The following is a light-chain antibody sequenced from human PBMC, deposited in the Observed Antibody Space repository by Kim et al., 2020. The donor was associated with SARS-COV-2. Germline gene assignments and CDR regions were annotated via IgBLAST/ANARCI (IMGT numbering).Light chain of an antibody. CDR1: SLRSYY. CDR3: NSRDSSGNHLV. CDR2: GKN. J-gene: IGLJ3*02. V-gene: IGLV3-19*01. Sequence: LGQTVRITCQGDSLRSYYASWYQQKPGQAPVLVIYGKNNRPSGIPDRFSGSSSGNTASLTITGARAEDEADYYCNSRDSSGNHLVFGGGTQLTV.